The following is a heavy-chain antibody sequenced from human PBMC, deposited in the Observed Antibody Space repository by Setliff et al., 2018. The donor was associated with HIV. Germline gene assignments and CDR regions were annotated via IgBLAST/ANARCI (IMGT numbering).Heavy chain of an antibody. CDR3: GVGAFEGHSYGWVERYFDY. V-gene: IGHV3-49*04. D-gene: IGHD5-18*01. Sequence: GGSLRLSCAASGFSFRHYGMHWVRQAPGKGLEWVGFIRSKGYGRTTEYAASMKGRFTISRDDSNSIAYLQMSSLTTEDTAVYYCGVGAFEGHSYGWVERYFDYWGQGTLVTVSS. CDR1: GFSFRHYG. CDR2: IRSKGYGRTT. J-gene: IGHJ4*02.